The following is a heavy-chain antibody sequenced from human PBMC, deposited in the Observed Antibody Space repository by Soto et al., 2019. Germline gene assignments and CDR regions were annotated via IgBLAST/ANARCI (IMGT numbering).Heavy chain of an antibody. CDR1: GFTFDDYA. CDR3: AEARPTIVVVPAAMADAFDI. V-gene: IGHV3-9*01. CDR2: ISWNSGSI. Sequence: SLRLSCAASGFTFDDYAMHWVRQAPGKGLEWVSGISWNSGSIGYADSVKGRFTISRDNAKNSLYLQMNSLRAEDTALYYCAEARPTIVVVPAAMADAFDIWGQGTMVTVSS. J-gene: IGHJ3*02. D-gene: IGHD2-2*01.